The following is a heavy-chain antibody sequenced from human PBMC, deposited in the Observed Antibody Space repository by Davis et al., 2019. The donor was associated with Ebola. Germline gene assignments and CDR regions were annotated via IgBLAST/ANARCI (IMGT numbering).Heavy chain of an antibody. J-gene: IGHJ2*01. Sequence: MPGGPLRLSCAVYGGSFSGYYWSWIRQPPGKGLEWIGEINHSGSTNYNPSLKSRVTISVDTSKNQFSLKLSSVTAADTAVYYCARVGSSYFDLWGRGTLVTVSS. D-gene: IGHD3-10*01. CDR1: GGSFSGYY. CDR3: ARVGSSYFDL. V-gene: IGHV4-34*01. CDR2: INHSGST.